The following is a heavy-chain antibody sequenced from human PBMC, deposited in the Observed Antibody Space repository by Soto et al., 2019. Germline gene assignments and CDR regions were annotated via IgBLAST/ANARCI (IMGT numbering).Heavy chain of an antibody. CDR1: GGSFSGYY. Sequence: NPSDTLSLTCAVSGGSFSGYYWSWIRQPPGRGLEWIGELNDGGGTNYNASLKSRVSISVDTPKNQFSLKLRFVTAADTAVYCCARGRGGVQHWGQGTLVTVSS. J-gene: IGHJ1*01. V-gene: IGHV4-34*01. D-gene: IGHD3-10*01. CDR2: LNDGGGT. CDR3: ARGRGGVQH.